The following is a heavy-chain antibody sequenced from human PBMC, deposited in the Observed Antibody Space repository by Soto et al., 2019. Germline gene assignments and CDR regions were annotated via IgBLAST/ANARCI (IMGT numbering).Heavy chain of an antibody. CDR3: SRHNEPHQGVYNF. D-gene: IGHD1-1*01. CDR1: EFTFSNYA. Sequence: HPGGSLRLSCAASEFTFSNYAMSWVRQAPGKGLEWVSSISDNGGTTYYADSVKGRFTISRDNSTNTLYLQMSSLRAEDTAVYYCSRHNEPHQGVYNFWRQGTLVTASS. CDR2: ISDNGGTT. V-gene: IGHV3-23*01. J-gene: IGHJ4*02.